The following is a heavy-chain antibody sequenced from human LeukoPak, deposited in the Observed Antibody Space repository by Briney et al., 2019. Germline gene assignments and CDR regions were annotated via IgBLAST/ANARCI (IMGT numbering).Heavy chain of an antibody. CDR3: ATRVV. CDR1: GFSFSTFE. Sequence: QPGGSLRLSCVASGFSFSTFEMNWVRQAPGKGLEWISYISDRGSTMYYADSVKGRFTISRDNARNSLYLQMSSLRAEDTAVYYCATRVVRGQGTLVTVPS. V-gene: IGHV3-48*03. CDR2: ISDRGSTM. J-gene: IGHJ4*02.